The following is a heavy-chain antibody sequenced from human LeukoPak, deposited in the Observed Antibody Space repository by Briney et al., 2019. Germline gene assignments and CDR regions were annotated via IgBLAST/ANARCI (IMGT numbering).Heavy chain of an antibody. CDR2: IRSKAYGVTT. D-gene: IGHD1-26*01. Sequence: PGGSLRLSCPASGFTFGDYAMSWVRQAPGKGLEWVGFIRSKAYGVTTEYAASVKGRFTISRDDSKSIAYLQMNSLKTEDTAVYYCTRGSGSYYVSYSYWGQGTLVTVSS. J-gene: IGHJ4*02. CDR3: TRGSGSYYVSYSY. V-gene: IGHV3-49*04. CDR1: GFTFGDYA.